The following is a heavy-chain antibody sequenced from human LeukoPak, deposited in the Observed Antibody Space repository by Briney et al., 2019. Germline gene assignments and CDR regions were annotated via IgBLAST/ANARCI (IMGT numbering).Heavy chain of an antibody. CDR2: ISSSGGTI. CDR1: GFTFSDYY. J-gene: IGHJ3*02. Sequence: GGSLRLSCAASGFTFSDYYMNWIRQAPGKGLEWISYISSSGGTIYYADSVKGRFTIYRDNAKNSLYLQMNSLRAEDTAVYYCAGYSSGWFGAFHIWGQGTMVTVSS. CDR3: AGYSSGWFGAFHI. D-gene: IGHD6-19*01. V-gene: IGHV3-11*04.